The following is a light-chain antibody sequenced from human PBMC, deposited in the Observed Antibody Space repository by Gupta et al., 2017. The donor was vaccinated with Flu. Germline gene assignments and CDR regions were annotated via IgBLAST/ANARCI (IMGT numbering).Light chain of an antibody. V-gene: IGLV2-23*01. Sequence: QSALTQPASVSGPPGQSITISCIGTSSDFGNYNLVSWYQQYPGKAPKLMIYEGSKRPSGVSNRLSGSRSGNMASLTISGLQAEDEADYYCCAYTGSSTSLYVFGTGTKVTVL. CDR2: EGS. J-gene: IGLJ1*01. CDR3: CAYTGSSTSLYV. CDR1: SSDFGNYNL.